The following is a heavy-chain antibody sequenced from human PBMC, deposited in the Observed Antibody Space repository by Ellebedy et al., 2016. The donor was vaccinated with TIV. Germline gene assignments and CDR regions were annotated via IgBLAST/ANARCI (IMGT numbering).Heavy chain of an antibody. CDR1: GGSISSGGYY. V-gene: IGHV4-31*03. Sequence: SETLSLTCTVSGGSISSGGYYWSWIRQHPGKGLEWIGYIYYSGSTYYNPSLKSRVTISIDTSENQFSLKLSSVTAADTAVYYCARDFKSSYYYDTSGYYSDWFDPWGQGTLVTVSS. D-gene: IGHD3-22*01. CDR2: IYYSGST. J-gene: IGHJ5*02. CDR3: ARDFKSSYYYDTSGYYSDWFDP.